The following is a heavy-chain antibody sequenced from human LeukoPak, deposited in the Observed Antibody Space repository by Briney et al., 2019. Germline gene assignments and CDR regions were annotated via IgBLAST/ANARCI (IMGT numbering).Heavy chain of an antibody. Sequence: ASVKVSCKASGYTFTDYYMHWVRQAPGQGIEWMGWINPNSGGTNYAQKFQGRVTMTRDTSISTAYMELSRLRSEDTAVYYCARDNDSRDPPHFDYWGQGTLVTVSS. CDR2: INPNSGGT. D-gene: IGHD3-16*01. CDR3: ARDNDSRDPPHFDY. CDR1: GYTFTDYY. V-gene: IGHV1-2*02. J-gene: IGHJ4*02.